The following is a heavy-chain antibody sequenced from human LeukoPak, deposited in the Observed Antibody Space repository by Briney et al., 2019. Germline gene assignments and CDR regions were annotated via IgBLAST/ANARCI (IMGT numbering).Heavy chain of an antibody. CDR1: GFTFSSYR. CDR2: ISGSGGST. Sequence: GGSLRLSCAASGFTFSSYRMNWVRQAPGKGLEWVSAISGSGGSTYYADSVKGRFTISRDNSKNTLYLQMNSLRAEDTAVYYCAKASAMIVVVSKHFDYWGQGTLVTVSS. D-gene: IGHD3-22*01. V-gene: IGHV3-23*01. J-gene: IGHJ4*02. CDR3: AKASAMIVVVSKHFDY.